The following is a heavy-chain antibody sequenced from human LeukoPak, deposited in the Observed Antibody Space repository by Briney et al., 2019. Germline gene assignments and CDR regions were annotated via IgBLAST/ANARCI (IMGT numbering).Heavy chain of an antibody. CDR2: ITASSTAI. CDR1: GFTLNTYT. D-gene: IGHD3-9*01. Sequence: GGSLRPSCAASGFTLNTYTMNWVRQAPGKGLEWVSSITASSTAIYSADSVEGRFTISRDNAKNFLYLQMNSLRAEDTAVYYCARTYYDILTGYNPYFDYWGQGILVTVSS. J-gene: IGHJ4*02. CDR3: ARTYYDILTGYNPYFDY. V-gene: IGHV3-21*01.